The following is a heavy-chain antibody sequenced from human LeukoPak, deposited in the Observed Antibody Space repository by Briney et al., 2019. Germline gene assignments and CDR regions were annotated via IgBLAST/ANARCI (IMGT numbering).Heavy chain of an antibody. Sequence: GESLKISCQGSGYSFTSYWIGWVRQMPGKGLEWMGIIYPGDSDARYSPSFQGQVTISADKSISTVYLQWSSLKASDTATYYCARHSGTGWYVSADFDYYYGMAVWGQGTTVTVSS. V-gene: IGHV5-51*01. J-gene: IGHJ6*02. D-gene: IGHD6-19*01. CDR1: GYSFTSYW. CDR3: ARHSGTGWYVSADFDYYYGMAV. CDR2: IYPGDSDA.